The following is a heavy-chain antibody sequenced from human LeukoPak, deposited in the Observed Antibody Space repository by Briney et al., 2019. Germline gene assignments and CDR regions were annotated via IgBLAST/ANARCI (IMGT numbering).Heavy chain of an antibody. CDR3: ARFPYYYDSTSDY. Sequence: PSETLSLTCTVSGGSISSYYWSWIRQPPGKGLEWIGYIYYSGSTNYNPSLKSRVTISVDTSKNQFSLKLSSVTAADTAVYYCARFPYYYDSTSDYWGQGTLVTVSS. V-gene: IGHV4-59*01. CDR2: IYYSGST. J-gene: IGHJ4*02. D-gene: IGHD3-22*01. CDR1: GGSISSYY.